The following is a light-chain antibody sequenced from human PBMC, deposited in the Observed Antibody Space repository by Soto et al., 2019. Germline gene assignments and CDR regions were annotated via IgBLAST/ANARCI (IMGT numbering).Light chain of an antibody. CDR1: VGL. Sequence: QSVLTQPSSWSGSPGQSITISCTGTVGLVSWYQQHPGKVPKLIIYDDTKRPSGVSSRFSGSKSGNTASLTISGLQTEGEADYYCCLYVGGRTYVFGTGTKVTVL. J-gene: IGLJ1*01. CDR3: CLYVGGRTYV. CDR2: DDT. V-gene: IGLV2-23*01.